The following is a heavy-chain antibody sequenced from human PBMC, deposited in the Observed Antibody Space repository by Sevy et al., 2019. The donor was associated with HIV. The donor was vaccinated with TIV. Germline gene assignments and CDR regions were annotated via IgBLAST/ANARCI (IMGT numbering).Heavy chain of an antibody. Sequence: ASVKVSCKASGYTFTGYYMHWVRQAPGQGLEWMGWINPNSGGTNYAQKFQGRVTMTSDTSISTAYVERSRLKSDDTAEYYCARDHRYSYGYHADYWGQGTLVTVSS. CDR1: GYTFTGYY. CDR3: ARDHRYSYGYHADY. J-gene: IGHJ4*02. CDR2: INPNSGGT. V-gene: IGHV1-2*02. D-gene: IGHD5-18*01.